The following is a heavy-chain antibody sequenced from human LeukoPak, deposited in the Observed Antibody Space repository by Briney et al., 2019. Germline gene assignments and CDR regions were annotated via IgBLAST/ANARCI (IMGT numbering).Heavy chain of an antibody. Sequence: SETLSLTCTVSGGSISSSSYYWGWIRQPPGKGLEWIGSMYYSGSTYYNPSLRSRVTISIDTSKNQFSLKLSSVTAADTAVYYCARGSSGLYYYDSSGAWDYWGQGTLVTVSS. J-gene: IGHJ4*02. V-gene: IGHV4-39*07. CDR3: ARGSSGLYYYDSSGAWDY. CDR2: MYYSGST. CDR1: GGSISSSSYY. D-gene: IGHD3-22*01.